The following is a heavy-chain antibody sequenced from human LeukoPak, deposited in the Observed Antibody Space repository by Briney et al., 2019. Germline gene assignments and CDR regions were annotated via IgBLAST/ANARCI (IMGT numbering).Heavy chain of an antibody. CDR2: ISAYNGNT. CDR1: GYTFIGYY. CDR3: ARGRFPNYGGNNNDAFDI. V-gene: IGHV1-18*04. D-gene: IGHD4-23*01. Sequence: ASVKVSCKASGYTFIGYYMHWVRQAPGQGLEWMGWISAYNGNTNYAQKLQGRVTMTTDTSTSTAYMELRSLRSDDTAVYYCARGRFPNYGGNNNDAFDIWGQGTMVTVSS. J-gene: IGHJ3*02.